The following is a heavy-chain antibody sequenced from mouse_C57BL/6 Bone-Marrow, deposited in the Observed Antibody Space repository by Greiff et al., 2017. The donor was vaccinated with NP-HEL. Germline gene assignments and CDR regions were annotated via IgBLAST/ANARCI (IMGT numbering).Heavy chain of an antibody. CDR1: GYTFTSYG. Sequence: VQLVESGAELARPGASVKLSCKASGYTFTSYGISWVKQRTGQGLEWIGEIYPRSGNTYYNEKFKGKATLTADKSSSTAYMELRSLTSEDSAVYFCARGGYYGSSYTFDYWGQGTTLTVSS. CDR2: IYPRSGNT. D-gene: IGHD1-1*01. CDR3: ARGGYYGSSYTFDY. V-gene: IGHV1-81*01. J-gene: IGHJ2*01.